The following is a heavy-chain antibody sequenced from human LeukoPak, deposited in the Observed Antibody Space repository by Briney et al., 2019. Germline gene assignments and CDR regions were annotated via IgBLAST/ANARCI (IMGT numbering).Heavy chain of an antibody. CDR1: GFTFNIYA. Sequence: GGSLRLSCAASGFTFNIYAMSWVRQAPDKGLEWVSGISDSGRSPYYTESVKGRFTISRDNSKNTAYLQMNNLGVDDTATYFCARHDSFIPYWGQGILVTVSS. CDR2: ISDSGRSP. V-gene: IGHV3-23*01. CDR3: ARHDSFIPY. J-gene: IGHJ4*02. D-gene: IGHD5-18*01.